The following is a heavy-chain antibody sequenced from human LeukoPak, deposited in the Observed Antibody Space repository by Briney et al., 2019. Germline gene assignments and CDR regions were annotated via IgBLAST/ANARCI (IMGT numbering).Heavy chain of an antibody. CDR1: GFTFSRYS. J-gene: IGHJ5*02. V-gene: IGHV3-21*04. CDR2: ISSSSNYI. Sequence: GGSLRLSCAASGFTFSRYSMNWVRQAPGKGLEEVSSISSSSNYIYYADSVKGRFTISRDNDKNSLYLQMNSLRADDTAIYYCARADRLHGGPHLIGPWGEGTLVSVS. D-gene: IGHD2-21*01. CDR3: ARADRLHGGPHLIGP.